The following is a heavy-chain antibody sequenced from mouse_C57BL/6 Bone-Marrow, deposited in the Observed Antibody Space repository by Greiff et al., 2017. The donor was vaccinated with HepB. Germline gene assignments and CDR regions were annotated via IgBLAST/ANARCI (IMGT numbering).Heavy chain of an antibody. J-gene: IGHJ1*03. Sequence: QVHVKQSGAELARPGASVKLSCKASGYTFTSYGISWVKQRTGQGLEWIGEIYPRSGNTYYNEKFKGKATLTADKSSSTAYMELRSLTSEDSAVYFCAREREFYYYGSSSYWYFDVWGTGTTVTVAS. CDR2: IYPRSGNT. CDR1: GYTFTSYG. V-gene: IGHV1-81*01. D-gene: IGHD1-1*01. CDR3: AREREFYYYGSSSYWYFDV.